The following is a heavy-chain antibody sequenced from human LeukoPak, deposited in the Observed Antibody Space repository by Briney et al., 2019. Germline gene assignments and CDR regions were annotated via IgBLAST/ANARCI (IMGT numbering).Heavy chain of an antibody. J-gene: IGHJ3*02. CDR2: ISSSRSYT. V-gene: IGHV3-11*06. Sequence: PGGSLRLSCAASGFTFSDYYMSWIRQAPGKGLEWVSYISSSRSYTNYADSVKGRFTISRDNAKNSLYLQMNSLRAEDTAVYYCARGGYNWNDGAFDIWGQGTMVTVSS. D-gene: IGHD1-20*01. CDR3: ARGGYNWNDGAFDI. CDR1: GFTFSDYY.